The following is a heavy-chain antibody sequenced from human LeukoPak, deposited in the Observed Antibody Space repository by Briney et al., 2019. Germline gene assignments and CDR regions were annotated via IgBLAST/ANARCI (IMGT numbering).Heavy chain of an antibody. V-gene: IGHV3-48*03. CDR2: SSSSGSII. D-gene: IGHD1-26*01. Sequence: PGGSLRLTCAASGFTFSSHWMHWVRQAPGKGLEWISYSSSSGSIIYYADSVKGRFTISRDNTKNSLYLHMNSLRAEDTAVYYCARGYSGSYLRPVDYWGQGTLVTVSS. CDR1: GFTFSSHW. J-gene: IGHJ4*02. CDR3: ARGYSGSYLRPVDY.